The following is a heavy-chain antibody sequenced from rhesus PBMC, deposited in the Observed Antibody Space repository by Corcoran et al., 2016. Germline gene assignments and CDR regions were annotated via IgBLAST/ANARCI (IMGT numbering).Heavy chain of an antibody. V-gene: IGHV3S5*01. D-gene: IGHD6-31*01. Sequence: EVQLVESGGGLVQPGGSLRLSCAASGFTFSSYGMSWVRQAPGKGLEWVSAINSGGGHTYYADSEKGRFTISRDNSKNTLSLQMNSLRAEDTAVYYCAKDKLIAAVFDYWGQGVLVTVSS. CDR1: GFTFSSYG. CDR3: AKDKLIAAVFDY. CDR2: INSGGGHT. J-gene: IGHJ4*01.